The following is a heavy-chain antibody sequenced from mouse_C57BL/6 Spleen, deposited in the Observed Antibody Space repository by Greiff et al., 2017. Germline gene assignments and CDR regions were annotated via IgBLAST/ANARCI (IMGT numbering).Heavy chain of an antibody. Sequence: QVQLQQPGAELVRPGSSVKLSCKASGYTFTSYWMHWVKQRPIQGLEWIGNIDPSDSETHYNQKFKDKATLTVDKSSSTAYMQLSSLTSEDSAVYYCARWNDYLYYYAMDDWGQGTSVTVSS. CDR2: IDPSDSET. CDR3: ARWNDYLYYYAMDD. V-gene: IGHV1-52*01. J-gene: IGHJ4*01. CDR1: GYTFTSYW. D-gene: IGHD2-4*01.